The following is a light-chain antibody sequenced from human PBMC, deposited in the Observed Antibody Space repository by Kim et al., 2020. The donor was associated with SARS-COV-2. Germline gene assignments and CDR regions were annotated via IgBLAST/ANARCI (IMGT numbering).Light chain of an antibody. CDR1: SLSIYY. Sequence: ALGQTVRITCQGDSLSIYYASWYQQKPGQAPVLVINAKDNRPSGIPDRFSGSTSGNTASLTITGAQAEDEADYYCKSRDSSGNHLVFGGGTQLTVL. V-gene: IGLV3-19*01. CDR3: KSRDSSGNHLV. J-gene: IGLJ3*02. CDR2: AKD.